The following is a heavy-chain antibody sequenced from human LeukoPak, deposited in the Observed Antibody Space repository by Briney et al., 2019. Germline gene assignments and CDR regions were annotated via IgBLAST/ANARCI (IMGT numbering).Heavy chain of an antibody. CDR2: IKQDGSDL. D-gene: IGHD1-26*01. V-gene: IGHV3-7*01. Sequence: GGSLRLSCAASGFIFGDYWMSWVRQAPEKGLERVGMIKQDGSDLHYADSVKGRFTNSRDNAKNSLYLQMDSLRAEDTAVYFCARDILRVGVTLYSDDWGQGNLVTVSS. J-gene: IGHJ4*02. CDR3: ARDILRVGVTLYSDD. CDR1: GFIFGDYW.